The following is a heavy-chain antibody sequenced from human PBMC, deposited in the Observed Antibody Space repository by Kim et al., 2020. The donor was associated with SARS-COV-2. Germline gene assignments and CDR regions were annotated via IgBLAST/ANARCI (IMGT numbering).Heavy chain of an antibody. J-gene: IGHJ6*02. D-gene: IGHD3-9*01. CDR1: GFTFSDYY. CDR2: ISSSGSTI. Sequence: GGSLRLSCAASGFTFSDYYMSWIRQAPGKGLEWVSYISSSGSTIYFVESVTDRFTISSDNAKNSLYLQMTRLRAEDTAVWYCARDRTVLRYSVGYYYYYGMAVRDEATTVTGS. CDR3: ARDRTVLRYSVGYYYYYGMAV. V-gene: IGHV3-11*04.